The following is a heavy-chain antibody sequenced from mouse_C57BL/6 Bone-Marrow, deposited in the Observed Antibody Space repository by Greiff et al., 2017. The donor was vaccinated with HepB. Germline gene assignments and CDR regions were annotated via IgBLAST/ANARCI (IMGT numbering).Heavy chain of an antibody. CDR2: IWSGGRT. D-gene: IGHD2-4*01. CDR1: GFSLTSYG. CDR3: AKRVYDYDCYYAMDY. J-gene: IGHJ4*01. V-gene: IGHV2-4*01. Sequence: VQRVESGPGLVQPSQSLSITCTVSGFSLTSYGVHWVRQPPGKGLEWLGVIWSGGRTDYNAAFISRLGISKDNSKSQVFFKMNSLQADDTAIYYCAKRVYDYDCYYAMDYWGQGTSVTVSS.